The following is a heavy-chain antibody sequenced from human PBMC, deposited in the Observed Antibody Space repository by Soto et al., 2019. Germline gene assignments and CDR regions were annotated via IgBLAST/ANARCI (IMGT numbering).Heavy chain of an antibody. J-gene: IGHJ4*02. CDR3: ARNLPSCDSSAYYYYFDY. Sequence: SETLSLTCAVSGGSISRSNWWSWVRQPPGKGLEWIGEIYYSGSTNYNPSLKSRVTISIDKSKNQFSLNLASVTAADTAVYYCARNLPSCDSSAYYYYFDYWGQGTLVTVSS. CDR2: IYYSGST. V-gene: IGHV4-4*02. D-gene: IGHD3-22*01. CDR1: GGSISRSNW.